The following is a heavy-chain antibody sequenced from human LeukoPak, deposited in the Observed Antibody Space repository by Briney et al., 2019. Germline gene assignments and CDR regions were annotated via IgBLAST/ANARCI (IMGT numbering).Heavy chain of an antibody. CDR2: INHSGST. D-gene: IGHD2-8*01. CDR1: GGSFSGYY. V-gene: IGHV4-34*01. CDR3: ARDLYCTNGVCFPTDY. Sequence: SSETLSLTCAVYGGSFSGYYWSWIRQPPGKGLEWIGEINHSGSTNYNPSLKSRVTISVDTSKNQFSLKLSSVTAADTAVYYCARDLYCTNGVCFPTDYWGQGTLVTVSS. J-gene: IGHJ4*02.